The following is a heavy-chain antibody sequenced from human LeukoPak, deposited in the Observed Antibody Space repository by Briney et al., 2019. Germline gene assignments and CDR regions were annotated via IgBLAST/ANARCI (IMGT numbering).Heavy chain of an antibody. V-gene: IGHV3-48*01. Sequence: PGGSLRLSCAASAFTFRTYSMNWVRQAPGKGLEWLSYIDSGGSKIYEADSVKGRFTISRDNAKNSLYLQMNSLRAEDTAVYYCATLILQKETPYNDFDIWGQGTMVIVSS. CDR2: IDSGGSKI. J-gene: IGHJ3*02. CDR1: AFTFRTYS. D-gene: IGHD2-21*01. CDR3: ATLILQKETPYNDFDI.